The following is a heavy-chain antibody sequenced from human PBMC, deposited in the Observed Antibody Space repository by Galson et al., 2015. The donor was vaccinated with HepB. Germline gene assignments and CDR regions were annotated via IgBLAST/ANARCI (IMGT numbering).Heavy chain of an antibody. J-gene: IGHJ6*02. V-gene: IGHV3-33*01. CDR3: ARDGSYDFWSGYYERWGNYYYYYGMDV. D-gene: IGHD3-3*01. Sequence: SLRLSCAASGFTFSSYGMHWVRQAPGKGLEWVAVIWYDGSNKYYADSVKGRFTISRDNSKNTLYLQMNSLRAEDTAVYYCARDGSYDFWSGYYERWGNYYYYYGMDVWGQGTTVTVSS. CDR1: GFTFSSYG. CDR2: IWYDGSNK.